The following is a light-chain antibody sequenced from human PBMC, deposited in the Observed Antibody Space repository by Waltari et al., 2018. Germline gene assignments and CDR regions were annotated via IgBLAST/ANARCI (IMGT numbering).Light chain of an antibody. CDR2: GTS. V-gene: IGKV3-20*01. Sequence: SQGVPSSSLSWYQPKLGQAPRLLIYGTSSRATGIPDRFSGSGSVTDFTLTISRLEPEDFAVYYCQQYDGEVVTFGGGTKVEI. J-gene: IGKJ4*01. CDR1: QGVPSSS. CDR3: QQYDGEVVT.